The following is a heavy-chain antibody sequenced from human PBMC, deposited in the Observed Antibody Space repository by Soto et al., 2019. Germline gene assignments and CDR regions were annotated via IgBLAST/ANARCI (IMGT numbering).Heavy chain of an antibody. CDR2: INPNSGGT. D-gene: IGHD6-19*01. CDR3: ARGGAPTWREWLVGYNWFDP. Sequence: GASVKVSCKASGYTFTGYYMHWVRQAPGQGLEWMGWINPNSGGTSYAQKFQGWVTMTRDTSISTAYMELSRLRSDDTAAYYCARGGAPTWREWLVGYNWFDPWGQGTLVTVSS. J-gene: IGHJ5*02. V-gene: IGHV1-2*04. CDR1: GYTFTGYY.